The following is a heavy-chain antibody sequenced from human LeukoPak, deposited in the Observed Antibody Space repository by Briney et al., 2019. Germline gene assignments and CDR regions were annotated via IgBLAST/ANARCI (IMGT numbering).Heavy chain of an antibody. D-gene: IGHD3-16*02. V-gene: IGHV4-38-2*02. CDR2: IYHSGST. Sequence: KPSETLSLTCTVSGYSISSGYYWGWIRQPPGKGLEWIGSIYHSGSTYYNPSLKSRVTISVDTSKNQFSLKLSSVTAADTAVYYCARDPTNYRLGFDYWGQGTLVTVSS. J-gene: IGHJ4*02. CDR1: GYSISSGYY. CDR3: ARDPTNYRLGFDY.